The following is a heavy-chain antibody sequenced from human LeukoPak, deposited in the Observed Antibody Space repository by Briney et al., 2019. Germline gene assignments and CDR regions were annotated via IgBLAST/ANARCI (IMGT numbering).Heavy chain of an antibody. J-gene: IGHJ5*02. D-gene: IGHD3-22*01. V-gene: IGHV1-2*02. CDR3: ARDLYHYDPNWFDP. CDR2: INPNSGGT. CDR1: GYTFTAYY. Sequence: GPSVKVSCKASGYTFTAYYMHWVRQAPGQGLEWMGWINPNSGGTKYAQNFEGRVTMNRDTSIRTAYMELSRLRSDDTAVYYCARDLYHYDPNWFDPWGQGTLVTVSS.